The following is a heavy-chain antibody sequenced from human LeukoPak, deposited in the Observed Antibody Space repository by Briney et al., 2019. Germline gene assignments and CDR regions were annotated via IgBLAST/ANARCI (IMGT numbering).Heavy chain of an antibody. CDR3: ATAYYYDSSGYYSRYFDY. D-gene: IGHD3-22*01. V-gene: IGHV1-24*01. Sequence: ASVKGSCKVSGYTLTELSMHWVRQAPGKGLEWMGGFDPEDGETIYAQKFQGRVTMTEDTSTDTAYMELSSLRSEDTAVYYCATAYYYDSSGYYSRYFDYWGQGTLVTVSS. J-gene: IGHJ4*02. CDR2: FDPEDGET. CDR1: GYTLTELS.